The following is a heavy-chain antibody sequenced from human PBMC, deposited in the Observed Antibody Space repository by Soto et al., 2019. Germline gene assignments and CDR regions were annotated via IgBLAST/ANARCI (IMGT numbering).Heavy chain of an antibody. V-gene: IGHV3-66*01. D-gene: IGHD2-15*01. CDR1: GFTVSSKY. CDR2: IQRGGST. CDR3: TRDDDHSSGGRCNGVPMDV. Sequence: EVQLVESGGGLVQPGGSLRLSCAASGFTVSSKYMSWVRQAPGKGLEWVSLIQRGGSTYYAGPVKGRFTIFRDNSENRLFLKMNSLRDEDTVVYYCTRDDDHSSGGRCNGVPMDVWGKGTTVTVSA. J-gene: IGHJ6*04.